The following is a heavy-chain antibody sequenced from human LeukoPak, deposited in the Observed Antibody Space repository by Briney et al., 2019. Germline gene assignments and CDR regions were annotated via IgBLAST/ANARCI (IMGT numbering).Heavy chain of an antibody. CDR2: IKEDGSEK. D-gene: IGHD3-16*02. CDR1: GFSFSTYW. V-gene: IGHV3-7*01. Sequence: GGSLRLSCVASGFSFSTYWMSWVRQAPGKGLEWVANIKEDGSEKYYVDSVKGRFTMSRDNAKNSVYLQMNRLRVEDTAVYYCARRSYRGVIGLYYYYFMDVWGKGTPVTVSS. CDR3: ARRSYRGVIGLYYYYFMDV. J-gene: IGHJ6*03.